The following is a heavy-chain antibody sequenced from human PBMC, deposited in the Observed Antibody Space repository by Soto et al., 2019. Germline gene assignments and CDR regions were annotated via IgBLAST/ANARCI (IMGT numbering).Heavy chain of an antibody. CDR1: GFIFSGYW. D-gene: IGHD3-10*01. CDR3: ARLLGGSGSFIDY. V-gene: IGHV3-74*03. J-gene: IGHJ4*02. Sequence: EVQLVESGGGLVQPGGSLRLSCAASGFIFSGYWMHWVRRAPGKGLVWVSRINSDGSSTTYADSVKGRFTISRDNAKNTMYLQMNSLRAADTAVYYCARLLGGSGSFIDYWGQGTLVTVSS. CDR2: INSDGSST.